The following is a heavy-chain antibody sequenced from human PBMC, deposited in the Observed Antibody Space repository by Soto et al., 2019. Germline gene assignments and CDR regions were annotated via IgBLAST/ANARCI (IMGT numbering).Heavy chain of an antibody. D-gene: IGHD2-21*02. CDR2: IIPILGTA. CDR1: GGTFSTYA. Sequence: GASVKVSCKASGGTFSTYAISWVRQAPGQGLEWMGVIIPILGTANYAQKFQGRVTITADESTSTAYMYLSSLRSDDTAVYYCARGRVVTAIPYYYYALDVWGQGTTVTVSS. V-gene: IGHV1-69*13. J-gene: IGHJ6*02. CDR3: ARGRVVTAIPYYYYALDV.